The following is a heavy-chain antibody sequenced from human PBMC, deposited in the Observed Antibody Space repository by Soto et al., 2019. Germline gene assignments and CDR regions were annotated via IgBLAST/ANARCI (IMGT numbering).Heavy chain of an antibody. CDR3: ARAVGLWPTNWFDT. D-gene: IGHD5-18*01. CDR2: INAGNGNT. Sequence: QVQLVQSGAEEKKPGSSVKVSCKASGYTCTSYAMHWVRQAPGQRLEWMGWINAGNGNTKYSQKFQGRVTITRDTSASTAYMELISLRSEDTAVYYCARAVGLWPTNWFDTWGQGTLVTVSS. J-gene: IGHJ5*02. V-gene: IGHV1-3*05. CDR1: GYTCTSYA.